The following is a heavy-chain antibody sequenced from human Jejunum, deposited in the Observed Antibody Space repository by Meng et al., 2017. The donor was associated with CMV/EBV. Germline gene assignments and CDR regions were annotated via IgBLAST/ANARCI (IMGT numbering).Heavy chain of an antibody. Sequence: TVAGGSISTDYWSWIRQPPGKGLEWIGYIYYSGNTNYNPSLKSRATISVDTSKNQFSLKLISVTAADTALYYCARARGKQLGLFDHWGQGTLVTVSS. J-gene: IGHJ4*02. CDR3: ARARGKQLGLFDH. D-gene: IGHD6-6*01. CDR1: GGSISTDY. V-gene: IGHV4-59*01. CDR2: IYYSGNT.